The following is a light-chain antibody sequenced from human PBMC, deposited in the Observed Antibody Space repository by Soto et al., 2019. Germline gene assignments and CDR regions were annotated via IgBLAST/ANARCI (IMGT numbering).Light chain of an antibody. CDR3: ATWDDSLNGVV. CDR2: NNN. CDR1: SSNIGDNT. Sequence: QSALTQPPSASGTPGQRVTISCSGSSSNIGDNTVNWYQHLPGTAPKLLIYNNNHRPSGVPDRFSGSKSGTSASLAISGLQSEDEADYYCATWDDSLNGVVFGGGTKLTVL. J-gene: IGLJ2*01. V-gene: IGLV1-44*01.